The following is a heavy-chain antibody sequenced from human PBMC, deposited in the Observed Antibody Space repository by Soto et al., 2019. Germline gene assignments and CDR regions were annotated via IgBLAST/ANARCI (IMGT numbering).Heavy chain of an antibody. V-gene: IGHV3-9*01. D-gene: IGHD6-6*01. Sequence: GGSLRLSCAASGFTFDDYAMHWVRQAPGKGLEWVSGISWNSGSIGYADSVKGRFTISRDNAKNSLYLQMNSLRAEDTALYYCAKDRWQLDHYYFDYWGQGTLVTVSS. CDR1: GFTFDDYA. CDR3: AKDRWQLDHYYFDY. J-gene: IGHJ4*02. CDR2: ISWNSGSI.